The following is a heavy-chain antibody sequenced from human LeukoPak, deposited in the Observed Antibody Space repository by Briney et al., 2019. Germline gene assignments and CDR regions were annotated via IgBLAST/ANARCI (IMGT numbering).Heavy chain of an antibody. CDR3: ATGGGFYYSH. Sequence: GRSLRLSCAASGFPFSSYGMHWVRQAPGKGLEWVAVAYDDGSNKYYADSVKRRFTISKDNSKNTLYVQMNSLRVEDTAVYYCATGGGFYYSHWGQGTLVTVSS. D-gene: IGHD3-22*01. J-gene: IGHJ4*02. CDR1: GFPFSSYG. V-gene: IGHV3-33*01. CDR2: AYDDGSNK.